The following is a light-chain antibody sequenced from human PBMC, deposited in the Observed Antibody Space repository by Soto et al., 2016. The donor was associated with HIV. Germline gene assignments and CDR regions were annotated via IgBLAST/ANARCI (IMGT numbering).Light chain of an antibody. Sequence: SYVLPQPPSVSVAPGKTARITCGGNDIGSKSVHWYQQKPGQAPVLVVYDDDDRPSGIPERFSGSSSGNTATLTISRVEIGDEADYYCQVWDSSSDHWVFGGGT. V-gene: IGLV3-21*03. CDR2: DDD. CDR1: DIGSKS. J-gene: IGLJ3*02. CDR3: QVWDSSSDHWV.